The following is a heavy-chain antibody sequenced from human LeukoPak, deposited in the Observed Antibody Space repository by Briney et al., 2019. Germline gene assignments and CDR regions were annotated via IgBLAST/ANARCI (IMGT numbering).Heavy chain of an antibody. D-gene: IGHD3-3*01. J-gene: IGHJ6*03. CDR2: IYYSGST. V-gene: IGHV4-59*01. CDR1: GGSISSYY. CDR3: AGSGGYYYYMDV. Sequence: SETLSLTCTVSGGSISSYYWSWIRQPPGKGLEWIGYIYYSGSTNYNPSLKSRVTISVDTSKNQFSLKLSSVTAADTAAYYCAGSGGYYYYMDVWGKGTTVTVSS.